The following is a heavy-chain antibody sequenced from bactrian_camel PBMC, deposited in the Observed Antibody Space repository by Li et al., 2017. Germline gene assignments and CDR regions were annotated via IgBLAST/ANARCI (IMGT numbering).Heavy chain of an antibody. CDR2: VNIGGRGT. CDR3: TASDSPILCAYNY. CDR1: GFTFSSSA. Sequence: VQLVESGGGLVQPGGSLRLSCAASGFTFSSSAMSWVRRAPGKGLEWVSAVNIGGRGTDYYESVKGRFTISQDNAKNMLYLQMNSLQPEDTAMYYCTASDSPILCAYNYWGQGTQVTVS. J-gene: IGHJ4*01. V-gene: IGHV3S40*01.